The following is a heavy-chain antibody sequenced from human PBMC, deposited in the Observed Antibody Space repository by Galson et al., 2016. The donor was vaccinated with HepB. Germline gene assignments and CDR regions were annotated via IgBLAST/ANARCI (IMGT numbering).Heavy chain of an antibody. CDR3: ARDPSGITLIVAAMGYYYGMDF. V-gene: IGHV3-30*03. CDR2: IYSDGSTK. J-gene: IGHJ6*02. Sequence: SLRLSCAASGFLFNYFAMHWVRQAPGKGLEWVATIYSDGSTKYYADTVKGRVTISRDNSKNTLYLQMNSLRAEDTAVYYCARDPSGITLIVAAMGYYYGMDFWGQGTTVIVSS. D-gene: IGHD3-22*01. CDR1: GFLFNYFA.